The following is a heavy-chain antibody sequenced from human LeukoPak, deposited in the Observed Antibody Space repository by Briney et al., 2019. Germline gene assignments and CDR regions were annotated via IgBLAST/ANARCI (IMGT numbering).Heavy chain of an antibody. CDR3: AKDHDNTDYYYYFDS. J-gene: IGHJ4*02. CDR2: ISETGRTT. V-gene: IGHV3-23*01. D-gene: IGHD2-21*02. CDR1: GFRFGAYG. Sequence: PGGSLRLSCAASGFRFGAYGMSWVRLAPGKGLEWLSGISETGRTTSYTDSVKGRFTISRDNSKNTLHLQMNRLRAEDTALYYCAKDHDNTDYYYYFDSWGQGTLVTVSS.